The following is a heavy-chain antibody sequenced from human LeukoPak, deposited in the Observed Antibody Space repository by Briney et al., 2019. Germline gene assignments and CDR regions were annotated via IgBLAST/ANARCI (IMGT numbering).Heavy chain of an antibody. J-gene: IGHJ4*02. D-gene: IGHD6-6*01. CDR2: IYYSGST. CDR1: GGSISSSSYY. CDR3: TRGAAPPYYFDY. Sequence: SETLSLTCTVSGGSISSSSYYWGWIRQPPGKGLEWIGSIYYSGSTYYNPSLKSRVTISVDKSKNQFSLKLSSVTAADTAVYYCTRGAAPPYYFDYWGQGTLVAVSS. V-gene: IGHV4-39*07.